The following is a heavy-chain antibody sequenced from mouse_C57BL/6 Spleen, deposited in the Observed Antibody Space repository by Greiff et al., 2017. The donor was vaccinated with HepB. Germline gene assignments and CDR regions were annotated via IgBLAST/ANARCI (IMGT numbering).Heavy chain of an antibody. Sequence: EVQLQQSGPELVKPGASVKISCKASGYTFTDYYMNWVKQSHGKSLEWIGDINPNNGGTSYNQKFKGKATLTVDKSSSTAYMTIRILTSEDSAFYYWGLYDGYGWYFDVWGTGTTVTVSS. CDR1: GYTFTDYY. CDR3: GLYDGYGWYFDV. D-gene: IGHD2-3*01. J-gene: IGHJ1*03. CDR2: INPNNGGT. V-gene: IGHV1-26*01.